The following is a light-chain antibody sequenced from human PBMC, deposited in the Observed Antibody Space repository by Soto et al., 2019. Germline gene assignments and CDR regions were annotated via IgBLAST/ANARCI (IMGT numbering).Light chain of an antibody. J-gene: IGKJ1*01. CDR1: PSLVYS. Sequence: DIVMTQSPDSLAVSVGERATINCKSSPSLVYSIAWYQQKPGQPPKLLIYWASTRESGVPDRFNGSGSGTDFTLTISSLQAEDVAVYFCQQYSSTPPWTFGQGTKVEIK. V-gene: IGKV4-1*01. CDR2: WAS. CDR3: QQYSSTPPWT.